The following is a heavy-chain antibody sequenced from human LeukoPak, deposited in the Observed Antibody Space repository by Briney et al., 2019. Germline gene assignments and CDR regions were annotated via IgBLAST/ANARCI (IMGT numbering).Heavy chain of an antibody. CDR3: ARSSRNAYFYDTMNSSFDC. CDR1: GFTFSDYW. D-gene: IGHD3-22*01. Sequence: PGGSLRLSCAASGFTFSDYWMGWVRQAPGKGLEWVANIDQDDSEKFYVDSVKGRFTISRDNAKNSLYLQMNSLRAEDTAVYYCARSSRNAYFYDTMNSSFDCWGQGTLVTVSS. CDR2: IDQDDSEK. V-gene: IGHV3-7*01. J-gene: IGHJ4*02.